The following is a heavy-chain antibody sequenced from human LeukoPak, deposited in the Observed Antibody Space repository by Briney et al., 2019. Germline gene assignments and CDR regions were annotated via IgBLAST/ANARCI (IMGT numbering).Heavy chain of an antibody. J-gene: IGHJ4*02. D-gene: IGHD3-10*01. Sequence: GGSLRLSCAASGFTFDDYAMHWVRQAPGKGLEWVSGISWNSGGIGYADSVKGRFTISRDNSRSTLYLQMNSLRPEDTAIYYCAREGYYGSGSPPSLYFDYWGQGTLVTVSS. CDR2: ISWNSGGI. V-gene: IGHV3-9*01. CDR1: GFTFDDYA. CDR3: AREGYYGSGSPPSLYFDY.